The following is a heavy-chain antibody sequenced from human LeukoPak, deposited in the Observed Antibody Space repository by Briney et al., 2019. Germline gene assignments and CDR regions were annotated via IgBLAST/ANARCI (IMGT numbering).Heavy chain of an antibody. CDR3: ARGITYYYGDV. J-gene: IGHJ6*04. CDR2: ISSSSSTI. D-gene: IGHD3-10*01. CDR1: GFTFSSYG. V-gene: IGHV3-48*01. Sequence: GGSLRLSCAASGFTFSSYGMHWVRQAPGKGLEWVSYISSSSSTIYYADSVKGRFTISRDNAKNSLYLQMNSLRAEDTAVYYCARGITYYYGDVWGKGTTVTVSS.